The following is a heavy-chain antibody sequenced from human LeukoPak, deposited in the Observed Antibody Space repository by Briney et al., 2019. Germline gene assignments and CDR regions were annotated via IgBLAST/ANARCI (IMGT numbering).Heavy chain of an antibody. Sequence: GGSLRLSCAASGFTFSSCSMNWVRQAPGKGLEWVSYISSGSSSIYYADSVKGRFSISRDNSKNTLYLQMDSLRGEDTAVYYCAKDFRIGYSAHFDYWGQGALVTVSS. V-gene: IGHV3-48*01. D-gene: IGHD2-21*01. CDR2: ISSGSSSI. CDR3: AKDFRIGYSAHFDY. CDR1: GFTFSSCS. J-gene: IGHJ4*02.